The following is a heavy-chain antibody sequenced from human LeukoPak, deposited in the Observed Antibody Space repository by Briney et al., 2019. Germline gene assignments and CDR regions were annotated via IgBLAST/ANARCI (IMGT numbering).Heavy chain of an antibody. CDR3: ARRQTNFGDIDY. J-gene: IGHJ4*02. Sequence: GGSLRLSCAASGFTFTNYWMTWVRQAPGKGLEFVANINQDESVKNYVDSVKGRFTISRDNSKNTLYLQMNSLRAEDTAVYYCARRQTNFGDIDYWGQGTLVTVSS. CDR2: INQDESVK. CDR1: GFTFTNYW. V-gene: IGHV3-7*01. D-gene: IGHD3-10*01.